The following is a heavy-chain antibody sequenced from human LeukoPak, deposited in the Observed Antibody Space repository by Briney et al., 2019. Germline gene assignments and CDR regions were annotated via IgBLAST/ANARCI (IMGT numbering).Heavy chain of an antibody. CDR3: ASSSGWYGDAFDI. CDR2: IYSGGST. CDR1: GFTVSSDY. D-gene: IGHD6-19*01. V-gene: IGHV3-53*04. J-gene: IGHJ3*02. Sequence: PGGSLRLSCAASGFTVSSDYMSWVRQAPGKGLEWVSVIYSGGSTYYADSVKGRFTISRHNSKNTLYLQMNSLRAEDTAVYYCASSSGWYGDAFDIWGQGTMVTVSS.